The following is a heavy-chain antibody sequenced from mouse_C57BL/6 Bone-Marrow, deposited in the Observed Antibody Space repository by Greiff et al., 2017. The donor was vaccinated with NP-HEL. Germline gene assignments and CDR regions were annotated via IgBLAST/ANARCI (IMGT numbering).Heavy chain of an antibody. J-gene: IGHJ1*03. CDR2: INPYNGDT. D-gene: IGHD1-1*01. Sequence: VQLQQPGPELVKPGDSVKISCKASGYSFTGYFMNWVMQSHGKSLEWIGRINPYNGDTFYNQKFKGKATLTVDKSSSTAHMELRSLTSEDSAVYYCARATTVVARYFDVWGTGTTVTVSS. CDR3: ARATTVVARYFDV. CDR1: GYSFTGYF. V-gene: IGHV1-20*01.